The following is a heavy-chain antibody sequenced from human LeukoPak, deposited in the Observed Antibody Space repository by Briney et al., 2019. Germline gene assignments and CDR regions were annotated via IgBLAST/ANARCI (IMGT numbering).Heavy chain of an antibody. Sequence: PGGSLRLSCAASGFSFSTYAMSWVRQAPGEGLEWISGISSSSTDTHYAESVKGRFRVSRDNSKTTLYLQMNSLRAEDTAVYYCASGTYRLGDYWGQGVLAAVSS. J-gene: IGHJ4*02. V-gene: IGHV3-23*01. CDR2: ISSSSTDT. D-gene: IGHD3-10*01. CDR3: ASGTYRLGDY. CDR1: GFSFSTYA.